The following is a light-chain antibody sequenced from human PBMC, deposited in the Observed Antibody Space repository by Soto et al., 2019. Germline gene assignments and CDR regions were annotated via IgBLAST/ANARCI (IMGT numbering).Light chain of an antibody. V-gene: IGKV3-20*01. CDR3: QQYGYSPIT. CDR2: AAS. Sequence: EIMMTQSPATGSVFPGDRATLSFRASQSVSSSHLAWYQHKPGQAPRLLIYAASSRATGSPDRFSGGGSGTDFTLTISRLEPEDFAVYYCQQYGYSPITFGQGTRLEI. J-gene: IGKJ5*01. CDR1: QSVSSSH.